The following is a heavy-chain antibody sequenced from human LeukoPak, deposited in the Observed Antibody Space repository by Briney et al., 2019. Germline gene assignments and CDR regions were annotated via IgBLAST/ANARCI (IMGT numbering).Heavy chain of an antibody. CDR1: GGSITNYY. CDR2: IYYSGYT. CDR3: ARQHSSGYYYFDY. J-gene: IGHJ4*02. D-gene: IGHD3-22*01. Sequence: KPSETLSLTCTVSGGSITNYYWSWIRQPPGKGLEWIGYIYYSGYTNYNPSLKSRVTISVDTSKNQFSLKLSSVTAADTAVYYCARQHSSGYYYFDYWGQGTLVTVSS. V-gene: IGHV4-59*08.